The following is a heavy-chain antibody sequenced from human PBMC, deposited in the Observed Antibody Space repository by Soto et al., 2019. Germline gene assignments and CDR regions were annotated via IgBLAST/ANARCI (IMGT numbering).Heavy chain of an antibody. Sequence: QVQLVESGGGVVQPGRSLRLSCAASGFIFNSYGMPWVRQAPGKGLEWVSMISYDGTNKYYADPVTGRFTISSDNSENPLHLQMTPLRVEDTAVYYCVKVHSDSYYYFDYRGQGTRVIVSS. J-gene: IGHJ4*02. CDR2: ISYDGTNK. CDR1: GFIFNSYG. CDR3: VKVHSDSYYYFDY. D-gene: IGHD1-26*01. V-gene: IGHV3-30*03.